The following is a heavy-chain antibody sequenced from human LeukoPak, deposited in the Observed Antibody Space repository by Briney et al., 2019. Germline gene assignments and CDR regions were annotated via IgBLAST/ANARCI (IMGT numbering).Heavy chain of an antibody. D-gene: IGHD3-9*01. CDR2: IDPSDSYT. Sequence: GESLKISCKVSGYSFTNYWIGWVRQMPGKGLEWMGRIDPSDSYTNYSPSFQGHVTISADKSISTAYLQWSSLKASDTAMYYCARLDYDILTGYGNIDYWGQGTLVTVSS. CDR3: ARLDYDILTGYGNIDY. V-gene: IGHV5-10-1*01. J-gene: IGHJ4*02. CDR1: GYSFTNYW.